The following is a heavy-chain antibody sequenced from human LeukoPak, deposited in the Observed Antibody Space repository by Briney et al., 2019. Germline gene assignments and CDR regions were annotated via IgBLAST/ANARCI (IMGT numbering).Heavy chain of an antibody. J-gene: IGHJ4*02. CDR2: INPNSGGT. CDR1: GYTFTGYY. V-gene: IGHV1-2*04. CDR3: ATSGLRYAY. D-gene: IGHD4-17*01. Sequence: GASVKVSCKASGYTFTGYYIHWVRQAPGQGLEWMGWINPNSGGTNYAQKFQGWVTMSRDTSINTAYMELSSLRSEDTAVYYCATSGLRYAYWGQGTLVTVSS.